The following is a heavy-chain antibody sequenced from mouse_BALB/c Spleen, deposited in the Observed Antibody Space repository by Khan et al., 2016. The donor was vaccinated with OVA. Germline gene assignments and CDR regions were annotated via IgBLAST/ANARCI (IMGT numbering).Heavy chain of an antibody. CDR3: ARVYGGDFDY. D-gene: IGHD2-10*02. J-gene: IGHJ2*02. CDR2: ISYSGNT. Sequence: VQLKESGPGLVKPSQSLSLTCTVTGYSITSDYAWNWIRQFPGNKLEWMGFISYSGNTKYNPSLKSRFSITRDTSKNQFFLQLNSVTTEDTATYYCARVYGGDFDYWGQGTSLTASS. V-gene: IGHV3-2*02. CDR1: GYSITSDYA.